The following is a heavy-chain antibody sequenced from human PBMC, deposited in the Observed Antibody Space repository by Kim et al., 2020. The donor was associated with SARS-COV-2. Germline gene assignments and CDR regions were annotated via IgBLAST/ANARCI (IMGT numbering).Heavy chain of an antibody. V-gene: IGHV4-34*01. CDR1: GGSFSGYY. CDR3: ARGRVTTGTTAYYYYYMDV. CDR2: INHSGST. Sequence: SETLSLTCAVYGGSFSGYYWSWIRQPPGKGLEWIGEINHSGSTNYNPSLKSRVTISVDTSKNQFSLKLSSVTAAETAVYYCARGRVTTGTTAYYYYYMDV. D-gene: IGHD1-7*01. J-gene: IGHJ6*03.